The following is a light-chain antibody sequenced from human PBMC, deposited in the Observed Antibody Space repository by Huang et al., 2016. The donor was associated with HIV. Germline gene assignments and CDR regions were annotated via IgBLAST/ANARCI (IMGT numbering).Light chain of an antibody. CDR1: QNINTH. CDR2: DAS. V-gene: IGKV3-11*01. Sequence: EIVLTQSPATLSFFPGQRVSLSCRASQNINTHLAWYQQRPGQPPRLLVYDASSRVPGVAARVSGSGSGTDFTLTISSLEYEEFATYYCQQRVNGLTFGGGTKV. CDR3: QQRVNGLT. J-gene: IGKJ4*01.